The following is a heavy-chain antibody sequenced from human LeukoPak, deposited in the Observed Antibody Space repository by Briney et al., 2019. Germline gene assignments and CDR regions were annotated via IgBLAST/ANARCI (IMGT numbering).Heavy chain of an antibody. D-gene: IGHD3-22*01. V-gene: IGHV1-18*01. CDR2: ISAYNGNT. CDR1: GYTFTSYG. Sequence: ASVKVSCKASGYTFTSYGISWVRQAPGQGLEWMGWISAYNGNTNYAQKLQGRVTMTTDTSTSTAYMELRSLRSDDTAVYYRARDKKVITSKVWFDPWGQGTLVTVSS. CDR3: ARDKKVITSKVWFDP. J-gene: IGHJ5*02.